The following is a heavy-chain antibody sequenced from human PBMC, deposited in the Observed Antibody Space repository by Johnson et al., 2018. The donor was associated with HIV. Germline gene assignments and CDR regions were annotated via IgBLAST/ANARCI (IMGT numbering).Heavy chain of an antibody. CDR3: AREMAWEDAFDI. CDR1: GFTFSRYA. CDR2: ISYDGNNK. D-gene: IGHD5-24*01. Sequence: QVQLVESGGGVVQPGRSLRLSCAASGFTFSRYAMHWVRQAPGKGLEWVAVISYDGNNKYYADSVKGRFTISRDDSKSTLNLQMNSLRAEDTAVYYCAREMAWEDAFDIWGQGTMVTVSS. V-gene: IGHV3-30*04. J-gene: IGHJ3*02.